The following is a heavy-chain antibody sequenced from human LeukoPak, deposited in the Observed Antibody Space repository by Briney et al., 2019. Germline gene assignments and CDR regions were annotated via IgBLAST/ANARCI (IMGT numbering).Heavy chain of an antibody. Sequence: SVKVSCKASGFTFTSSAVQWVRQARGQRLEWIGWIVVGSGNTNYAQKFQERVTITRDMSTSTAYMELSSLRSEDTAVYYCARGHCGGDCYSSYNWFDPWGQGTLVTVSS. CDR3: ARGHCGGDCYSSYNWFDP. J-gene: IGHJ5*02. D-gene: IGHD2-21*02. CDR1: GFTFTSSA. CDR2: IVVGSGNT. V-gene: IGHV1-58*01.